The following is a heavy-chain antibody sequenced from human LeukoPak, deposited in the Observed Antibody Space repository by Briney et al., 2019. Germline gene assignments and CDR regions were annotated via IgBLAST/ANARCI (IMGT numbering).Heavy chain of an antibody. CDR1: GFTVSSNY. CDR2: IYSGGST. J-gene: IGHJ6*03. V-gene: IGHV3-66*01. Sequence: SGGSLRLSCAASGFTVSSNYMSWVRQAPGKGLEWVSAIYSGGSTYYADSVKGRFTISRDNSKNTLYLQMNSLRAEDTAVYYCAREFYGIAAAGSLNYYYMDVWGKGTTVTISS. CDR3: AREFYGIAAAGSLNYYYMDV. D-gene: IGHD6-13*01.